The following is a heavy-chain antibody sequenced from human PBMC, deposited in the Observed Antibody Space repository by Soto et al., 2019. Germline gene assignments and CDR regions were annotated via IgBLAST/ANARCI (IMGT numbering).Heavy chain of an antibody. CDR1: GYSFTNFY. D-gene: IGHD1-26*01. J-gene: IGHJ3*02. V-gene: IGHV1-46*01. CDR2: IDPSSGTT. CDR3: ARDMEWELPRDAFDI. Sequence: ASVKVSCKPSGYSFTNFYVHWVRQAPGQGLEWMGIIDPSSGTTSYTQKFQGRVTMTRDTSMSTVYMELSSLRSEDTAVYYCARDMEWELPRDAFDIWGQGTMVTVSS.